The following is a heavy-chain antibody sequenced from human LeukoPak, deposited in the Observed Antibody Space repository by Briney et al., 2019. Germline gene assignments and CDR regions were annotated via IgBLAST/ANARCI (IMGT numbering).Heavy chain of an antibody. V-gene: IGHV4-39*01. CDR2: IYYGGST. J-gene: IGHJ5*02. CDR1: GDSISSNDYY. Sequence: PSETLSLTCTVSGDSISSNDYYWGWIRQPPGKGLEWIGSIYYGGSTYYNPSLKSRVIISVDTSMNQFSLKLSFVTTADTAVYYCARRFPGSSDRFDPWGQGTLVTVSS. D-gene: IGHD6-19*01. CDR3: ARRFPGSSDRFDP.